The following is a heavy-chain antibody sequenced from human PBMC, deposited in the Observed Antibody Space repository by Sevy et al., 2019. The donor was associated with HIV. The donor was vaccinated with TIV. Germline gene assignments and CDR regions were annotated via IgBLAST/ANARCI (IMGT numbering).Heavy chain of an antibody. CDR2: IKQDGSEK. CDR1: GFTFSSYW. CDR3: GREILAALFDY. J-gene: IGHJ4*02. V-gene: IGHV3-7*03. D-gene: IGHD2-2*01. Sequence: GGSLRLSCAASGFTFSSYWMSWVRQAPGKGLEWVANIKQDGSEKYYVDSVKGRFTISRDNAKNSLYLQMNSLRAEDTAVYYCGREILAALFDYWGQGTLVTVSS.